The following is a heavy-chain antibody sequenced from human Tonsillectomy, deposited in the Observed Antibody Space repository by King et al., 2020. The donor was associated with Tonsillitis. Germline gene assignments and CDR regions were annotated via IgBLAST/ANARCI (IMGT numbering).Heavy chain of an antibody. D-gene: IGHD3-10*01. CDR1: GYTFTSYA. V-gene: IGHV7-4-1*02. Sequence: QLVQSGSELKKPGASVKVSCKASGYTFTSYAMNWVRQAPGQGLEWMGWINTNTGNPTYAQGFTGRFVFPLDTPVSTAYLQISSLKAEDTAVYYCAREGRFSTMVRGVPILVPDYWGQGTLVTVSS. J-gene: IGHJ4*02. CDR3: AREGRFSTMVRGVPILVPDY. CDR2: INTNTGNP.